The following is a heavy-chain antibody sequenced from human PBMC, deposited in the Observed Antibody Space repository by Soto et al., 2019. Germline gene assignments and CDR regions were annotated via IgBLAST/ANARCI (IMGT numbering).Heavy chain of an antibody. J-gene: IGHJ6*04. CDR1: GFTFSSYA. CDR3: AKEPGGYRVVIAWMDV. CDR2: ISGSGGST. D-gene: IGHD3-3*01. Sequence: GGSLRLSCAASGFTFSSYAMSWVRQAPGKGLEWVSAISGSGGSTYYADSVKGRFTISRDNSKNTLYLQMNSLRAEDTAVYYCAKEPGGYRVVIAWMDVWGKGTTVTVSS. V-gene: IGHV3-23*01.